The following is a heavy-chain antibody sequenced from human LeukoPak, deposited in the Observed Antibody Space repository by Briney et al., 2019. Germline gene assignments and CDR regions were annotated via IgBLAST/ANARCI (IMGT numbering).Heavy chain of an antibody. Sequence: ASVKVSCKASGYTFTGYHMHWVRQAPGQGLEWMGWINPNSGGTNYAQKFQGRVTMTRDTSISTAYMELSRLRSDDTAVYYCAIVVEDYDFWSGYNYWGQGTLVTVSS. D-gene: IGHD3-3*01. CDR3: AIVVEDYDFWSGYNY. CDR2: INPNSGGT. V-gene: IGHV1-2*02. CDR1: GYTFTGYH. J-gene: IGHJ4*02.